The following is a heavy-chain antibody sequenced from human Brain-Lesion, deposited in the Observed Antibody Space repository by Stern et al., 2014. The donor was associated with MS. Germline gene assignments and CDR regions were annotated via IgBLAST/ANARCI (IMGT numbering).Heavy chain of an antibody. CDR3: ARRSCSSTSCYNNWFDP. Sequence: QVQLVESGAEVTKPGASVKVSCKASGYTFTSYYMHWVRQAPGQGLEWMGIINPSGGSTGYAQKFQGRGTMTRDTSTSTVYMELSSLRSEDTAVYYCARRSCSSTSCYNNWFDPWGQGTLVTVSS. CDR2: INPSGGST. D-gene: IGHD2-2*01. V-gene: IGHV1-46*01. CDR1: GYTFTSYY. J-gene: IGHJ5*02.